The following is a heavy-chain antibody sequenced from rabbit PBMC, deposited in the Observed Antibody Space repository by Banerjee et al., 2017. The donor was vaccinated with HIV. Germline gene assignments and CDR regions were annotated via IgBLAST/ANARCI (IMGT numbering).Heavy chain of an antibody. J-gene: IGHJ6*01. Sequence: WIACIYVGRSGRTYDASWAKGRFTISRTSSTTVTLQMTSLTVADTATYFCARDATMIDIYGMDLWGQGTLVTVS. V-gene: IGHV1S40*01. CDR2: IYVGRSGRT. CDR3: ARDATMIDIYGMDL. D-gene: IGHD2-1*01.